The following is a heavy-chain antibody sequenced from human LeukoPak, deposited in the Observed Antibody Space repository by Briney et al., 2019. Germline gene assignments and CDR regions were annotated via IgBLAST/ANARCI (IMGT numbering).Heavy chain of an antibody. Sequence: SETLSLTCAVYGGSFNTYYWNWIRQSPGKGLEWIGEINHTGTTNYNPSLKSRFTISVDKSKNQFSLKLTSVTAADTAVYYCARGAADRNNYYYYIDVWGKGTTVTVSS. CDR3: ARGAADRNNYYYYIDV. D-gene: IGHD1/OR15-1a*01. J-gene: IGHJ6*03. CDR2: INHTGTT. V-gene: IGHV4-34*01. CDR1: GGSFNTYY.